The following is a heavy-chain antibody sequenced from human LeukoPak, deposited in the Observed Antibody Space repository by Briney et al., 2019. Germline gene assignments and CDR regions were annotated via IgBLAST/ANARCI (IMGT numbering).Heavy chain of an antibody. CDR3: ARDQDIAVAGTFFDY. V-gene: IGHV4-59*12. CDR1: GGSFSGYY. J-gene: IGHJ4*02. D-gene: IGHD6-19*01. CDR2: IYYSGST. Sequence: SETLSLTCAVYGGSFSGYYWSWIRQPPGKGLEWIGYIYYSGSTNYNPSLKSRVTISVDTSKNQFSLKLSSVTAADTAVYYCARDQDIAVAGTFFDYWGQGTLVTVSS.